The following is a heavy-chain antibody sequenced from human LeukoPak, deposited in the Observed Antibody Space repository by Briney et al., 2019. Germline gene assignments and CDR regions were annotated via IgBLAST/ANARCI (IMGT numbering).Heavy chain of an antibody. CDR3: ARDKIVAMTQHYYYYMDV. CDR1: RGSISSGNYY. Sequence: TLSLTCTVSRGSISSGNYYWSWIRQPAGKGLEWIGRFHTRGSTNYNPSLKSRVIISVDTSKNQFSLKLNSVTAADTAVYYCARDKIVAMTQHYYYYMDVWGKGTTVTISS. CDR2: FHTRGST. J-gene: IGHJ6*03. D-gene: IGHD5-12*01. V-gene: IGHV4-61*02.